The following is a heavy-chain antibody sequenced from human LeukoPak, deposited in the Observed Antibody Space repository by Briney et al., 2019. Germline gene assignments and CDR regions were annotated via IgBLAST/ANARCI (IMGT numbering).Heavy chain of an antibody. J-gene: IGHJ4*02. V-gene: IGHV3-15*01. D-gene: IGHD3-10*01. CDR1: GFTFSNAW. Sequence: GGSLRLSCAASGFTFSNAWMSWFRQAPGKGLEWVGRIKSKTDGGTTDYAAPVKGRFTISSDYSKTTLYLQMNSLKTEDTAVYYWTTQGVGGVINYWGQGSLVTVSS. CDR2: IKSKTDGGTT. CDR3: TTQGVGGVINY.